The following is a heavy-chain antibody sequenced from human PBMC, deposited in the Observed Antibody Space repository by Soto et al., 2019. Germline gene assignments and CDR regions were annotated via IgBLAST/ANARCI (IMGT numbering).Heavy chain of an antibody. V-gene: IGHV1-18*01. D-gene: IGHD1-1*01. Sequence: QVQLVQSGPEVKKPGASVKVSCKGSGYTFTSQGITWVRQAPGQGLEWMGWISAYNGNTNYKQNLQGRVTMTTDTSTTTAYMELRSLRSDATAVYYCARDRGGGTFDYWGQGTLVTVSS. CDR1: GYTFTSQG. CDR3: ARDRGGGTFDY. CDR2: ISAYNGNT. J-gene: IGHJ4*02.